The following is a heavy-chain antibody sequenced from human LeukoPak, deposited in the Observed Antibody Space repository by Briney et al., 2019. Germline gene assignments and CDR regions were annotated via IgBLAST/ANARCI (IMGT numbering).Heavy chain of an antibody. Sequence: GGSLRLSCAASGFTFSSYAMSWVRQAPGKGLDWVSAISGSGGSTCYADSVKGRFTISRDYSKNTLYLQMNSLRAEDTAVYYCAASPSGSYYKTFDYWGQGTLVTVSS. D-gene: IGHD1-26*01. CDR2: ISGSGGST. CDR3: AASPSGSYYKTFDY. J-gene: IGHJ4*02. CDR1: GFTFSSYA. V-gene: IGHV3-23*01.